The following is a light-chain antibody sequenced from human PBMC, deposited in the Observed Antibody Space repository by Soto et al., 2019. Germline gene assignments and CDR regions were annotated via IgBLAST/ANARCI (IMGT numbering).Light chain of an antibody. J-gene: IGKJ5*01. CDR2: AAS. V-gene: IGKV1-39*01. CDR3: QQSYSTPIT. Sequence: IQMTQSPSTLSASVGEMVTITCRASQSISRWLAWYQQKPGKAPKLLIYAASSLQSGVPSRFSGRGSGTDFTLTISSLQPEELAIYYCQQSYSTPITLGQGTRL. CDR1: QSISRW.